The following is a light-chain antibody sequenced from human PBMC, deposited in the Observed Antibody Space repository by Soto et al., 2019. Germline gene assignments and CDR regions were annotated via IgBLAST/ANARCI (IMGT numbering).Light chain of an antibody. CDR2: GAS. J-gene: IGKJ5*01. CDR3: QQYNDWPSIT. V-gene: IGKV3-15*01. CDR1: QSVSSY. Sequence: EIEMTQSPATLSVSPGEGATLSCRASQSVSSYLAWYQQKPGQAPRLLIYGASTRAAGIPARFSGSGSGTAVTLTISSLQSEDFAADYFQQYNDWPSITFGQGTRLEIK.